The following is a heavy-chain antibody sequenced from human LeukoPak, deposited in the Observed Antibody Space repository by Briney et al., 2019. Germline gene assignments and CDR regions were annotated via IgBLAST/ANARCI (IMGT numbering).Heavy chain of an antibody. CDR3: ARDASSRRLGHYYYGMDV. CDR1: GDSIGFYF. V-gene: IGHV4-59*12. D-gene: IGHD3-16*01. CDR2: VYFSGNT. J-gene: IGHJ6*02. Sequence: SETLSLTCSVSGDSIGFYFWSWIRQSPGKGLEWIGYVYFSGNTNYNPSLKSRVTISVGTSKNQFSLKLNSLTAADTAVYYCARDASSRRLGHYYYGMDVWGQGTTVTVSS.